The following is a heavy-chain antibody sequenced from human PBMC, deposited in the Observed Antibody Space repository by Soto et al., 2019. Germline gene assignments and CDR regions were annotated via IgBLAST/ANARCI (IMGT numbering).Heavy chain of an antibody. V-gene: IGHV4-39*01. J-gene: IGHJ5*02. CDR2: IYYSGST. Sequence: SETLSLTCTVSGGSISSSSYCWGWIRQPPGKGLEWIGSIYYSGSTYYNPSLKSRVTISVDTSKNQFSLKLSSVTAADTAVYYCARHARAYDNWFDPWGQGTLVPVSS. CDR3: ARHARAYDNWFDP. D-gene: IGHD4-17*01. CDR1: GGSISSSSYC.